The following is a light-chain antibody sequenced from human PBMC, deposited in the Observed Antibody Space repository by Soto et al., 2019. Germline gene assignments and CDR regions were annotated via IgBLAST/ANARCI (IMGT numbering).Light chain of an antibody. J-gene: IGLJ1*01. V-gene: IGLV2-8*01. CDR3: SSYGGYNNVV. CDR2: EVN. CDR1: SSDVGGYNY. Sequence: SALTQPPSASGSPGQSVTISCTGTSSDVGGYNYVSWFQQHPGKAPKLIIHEVNQRPSGVPDRFSGSKSGNTASLTVSGLRAEDEGTYYCSSYGGYNNVVFGTGTKLTVL.